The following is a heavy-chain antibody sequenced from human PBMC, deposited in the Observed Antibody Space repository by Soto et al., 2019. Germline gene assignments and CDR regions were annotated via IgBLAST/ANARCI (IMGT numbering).Heavy chain of an antibody. V-gene: IGHV3-23*01. CDR3: VRGGSNYAS. J-gene: IGHJ5*02. CDR1: GFMFSSYA. CDR2: ISVTAPST. D-gene: IGHD4-4*01. Sequence: EVQLLESGGGLVQPGGSLRLSCAASGFMFSSYAMNWVRQAPGRGLEWVSGISVTAPSTYYADSVKGRFTISRDNSKNTLYLQMNSLRAEDTAVYYCVRGGSNYASWGQGTLVTVSS.